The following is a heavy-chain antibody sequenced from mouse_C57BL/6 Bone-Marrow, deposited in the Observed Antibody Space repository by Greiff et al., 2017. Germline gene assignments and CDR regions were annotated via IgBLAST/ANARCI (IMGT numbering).Heavy chain of an antibody. J-gene: IGHJ4*01. CDR1: GFTFSSYA. V-gene: IGHV5-4*01. CDR3: ARGGDYYAMDY. CDR2: ISDGGSYT. Sequence: EVQLQQSGGGLVKPGGSLKLSCAASGFTFSSYAMSWVRQTPEKRLEWVATISDGGSYTYYPDNVKGRFTLSRDNAKNNLYLQMSHLKSEDTAMYYCARGGDYYAMDYWGQGTSVTVSS.